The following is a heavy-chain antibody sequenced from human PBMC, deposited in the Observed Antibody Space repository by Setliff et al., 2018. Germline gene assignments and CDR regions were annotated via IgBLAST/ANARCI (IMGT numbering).Heavy chain of an antibody. Sequence: SETLPLTCAVSGASISSGPYYWTWIRQPAGKGLEWVGRLHTSGTTTYNLSLKSRVTMSMDKANNQFSLRVTSVTAADTAVYFCARDNTIVGATDYWGQGILVTVSS. V-gene: IGHV4-61*02. CDR3: ARDNTIVGATDY. CDR1: GASISSGPYY. J-gene: IGHJ4*02. CDR2: LHTSGTT. D-gene: IGHD1-26*01.